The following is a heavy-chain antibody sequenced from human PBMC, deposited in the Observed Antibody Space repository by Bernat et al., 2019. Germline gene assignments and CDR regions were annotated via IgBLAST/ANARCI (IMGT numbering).Heavy chain of an antibody. J-gene: IGHJ3*02. Sequence: EVQLLESGGGLVQPGGSLRLSCAASGFTFSSYAMSWVRQAPGKGLEWVSAISGSGGSTYYADSVKGRFTISRDNSKNTLYLQMNSLRAEDTAVYYCARSAGVVPAAIRNAFDIWGQGTMVTVSS. CDR3: ARSAGVVPAAIRNAFDI. V-gene: IGHV3-23*01. CDR1: GFTFSSYA. D-gene: IGHD2-2*01. CDR2: ISGSGGST.